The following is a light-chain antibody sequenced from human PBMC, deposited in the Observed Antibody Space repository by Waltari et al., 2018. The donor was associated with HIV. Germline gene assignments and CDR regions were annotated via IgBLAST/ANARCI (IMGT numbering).Light chain of an antibody. Sequence: SSGLTQPPSVTVSVGQTVRITCSGDFLARNNARWMQERPDHTPGVVMITNTGRVPGIPDRFSGSRSGSSVSLAIDRAQFDDDGQYFCCAASVTGVLFGGGTRVTVL. CDR3: CAASVTGVL. CDR2: TNT. V-gene: IGLV3-27*01. CDR1: FLARNN. J-gene: IGLJ2*01.